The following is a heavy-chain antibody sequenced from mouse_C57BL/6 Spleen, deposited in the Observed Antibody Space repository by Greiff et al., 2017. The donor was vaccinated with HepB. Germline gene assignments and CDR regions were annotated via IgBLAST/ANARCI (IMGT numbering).Heavy chain of an antibody. CDR2: IDPETGGT. CDR3: TSTVVATGAMDY. CDR1: GYTFTDYE. J-gene: IGHJ4*01. V-gene: IGHV1-15*01. D-gene: IGHD1-1*01. Sequence: QVQLQQSGAELVRPGASVTLSCKASGYTFTDYEMHWVKQTPVHGLEWIGAIDPETGGTAYNQKFTGKAILTADKSSSTAYMGLRSLTSEDSAVYYCTSTVVATGAMDYWGQGTSVTVSS.